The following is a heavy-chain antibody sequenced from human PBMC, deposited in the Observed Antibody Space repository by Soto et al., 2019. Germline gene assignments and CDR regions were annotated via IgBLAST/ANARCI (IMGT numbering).Heavy chain of an antibody. D-gene: IGHD6-19*01. CDR3: ARVSGRGWYNWFDP. Sequence: SVKVSCKASGGNFSSHGISWVRQAPGQGLEFMGGIMPLFGTTNYAQKFRGRVTITADEPTSTVYMELRSLRSEDTAVYYCARVSGRGWYNWFDPWGQGTPVTV. CDR2: IMPLFGTT. V-gene: IGHV1-69*13. CDR1: GGNFSSHG. J-gene: IGHJ5*02.